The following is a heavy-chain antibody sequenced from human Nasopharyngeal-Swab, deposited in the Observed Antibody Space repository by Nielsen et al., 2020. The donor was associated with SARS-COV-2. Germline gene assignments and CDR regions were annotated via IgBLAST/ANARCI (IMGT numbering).Heavy chain of an antibody. Sequence: ASVKVSCKASGYTFTSYDINWVRQATGQGLEWMGWMNPNSGNTGYAQKFQGRVTMTRNTSISTAYMELSSLRSEDTAVYYCARGGHIVVMVAAADNWFDPWGQGTLVTVSS. J-gene: IGHJ5*02. CDR1: GYTFTSYD. CDR2: MNPNSGNT. CDR3: ARGGHIVVMVAAADNWFDP. D-gene: IGHD2-15*01. V-gene: IGHV1-8*01.